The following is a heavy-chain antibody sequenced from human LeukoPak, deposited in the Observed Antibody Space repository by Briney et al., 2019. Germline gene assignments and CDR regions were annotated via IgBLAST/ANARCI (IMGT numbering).Heavy chain of an antibody. J-gene: IGHJ3*02. Sequence: SVKVSCKASGYTFTSYGISWVRQAPGQGLEWMGGIIPIFGTASYAQKFQGRVTITADKSTSTAYMELSSLRSEDTAVYYCAREEYYYDSSGYSDAFDIWGQGTMVTVSS. V-gene: IGHV1-69*06. CDR1: GYTFTSYG. CDR3: AREEYYYDSSGYSDAFDI. CDR2: IIPIFGTA. D-gene: IGHD3-22*01.